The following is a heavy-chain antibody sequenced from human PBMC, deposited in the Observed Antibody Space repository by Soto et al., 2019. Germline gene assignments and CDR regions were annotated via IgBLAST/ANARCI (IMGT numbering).Heavy chain of an antibody. D-gene: IGHD6-19*01. J-gene: IGHJ4*02. CDR2: TYYRSKWST. CDR3: ARALAGSFDY. V-gene: IGHV6-1*01. CDR1: GDSVSSKSAA. Sequence: PSQTLSLTCAISGDSVSSKSAAWNWIRQSPSRGLEWLGRTYYRSKWSTDYAVSVKGRITVNPDTSKNQFSLQLNSVTPDDTAVYYCARALAGSFDYWGQGTLVTVSS.